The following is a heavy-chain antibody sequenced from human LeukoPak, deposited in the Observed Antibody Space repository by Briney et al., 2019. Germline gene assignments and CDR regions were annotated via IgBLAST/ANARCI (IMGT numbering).Heavy chain of an antibody. CDR3: AKDYYDSSGYYSDFFDY. J-gene: IGHJ4*02. V-gene: IGHV3-23*01. CDR1: GFTFSSYA. Sequence: PGGSLRLSCAASGFTFSSYAMSWVRQAPGKGLEWVSAISGSGGSTYYADSVKGRFTISRDNSKNTLYLQMNSLRAEDTAVYYCAKDYYDSSGYYSDFFDYWGQGTLVTVSS. CDR2: ISGSGGST. D-gene: IGHD3-22*01.